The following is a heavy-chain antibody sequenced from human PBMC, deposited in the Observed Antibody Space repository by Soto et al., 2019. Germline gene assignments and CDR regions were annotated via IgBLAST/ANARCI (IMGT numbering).Heavy chain of an antibody. V-gene: IGHV3-66*01. CDR2: IYSGGST. Sequence: GGSLRLSCAASGFTVSSNYMSWVRQAPGKGLEWVSVIYSGGSTYYADSVKGRFTISRDNSKNTLYLQMNSLRAEDTAVYYCARDYTGYGPDFDYWGQGTLVTVSS. CDR1: GFTVSSNY. J-gene: IGHJ4*02. D-gene: IGHD5-12*01. CDR3: ARDYTGYGPDFDY.